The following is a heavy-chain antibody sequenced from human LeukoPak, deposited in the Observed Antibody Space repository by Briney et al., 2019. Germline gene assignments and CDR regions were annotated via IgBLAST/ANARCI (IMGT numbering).Heavy chain of an antibody. CDR1: GGSISSYY. Sequence: PSETLSLTCTVSGGSISSYYWSWIRQPPGKGLEWIGYIYYSGSTNYNPSLKSRVTISVDTSKNQFSLKLSSVTAADTAVYYCARSTTVTTWYYYYGMDVWGQGTTVTVSS. D-gene: IGHD4-17*01. V-gene: IGHV4-59*01. J-gene: IGHJ6*02. CDR3: ARSTTVTTWYYYYGMDV. CDR2: IYYSGST.